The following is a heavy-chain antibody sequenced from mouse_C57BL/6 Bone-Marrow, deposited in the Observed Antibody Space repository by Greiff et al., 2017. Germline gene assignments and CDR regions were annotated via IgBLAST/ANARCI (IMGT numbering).Heavy chain of an antibody. CDR1: GYTFTNYW. CDR3: ARWGLLPPYAMDY. D-gene: IGHD2-3*01. J-gene: IGHJ4*01. CDR2: IYPGGGYT. Sequence: QVQLKQSGAELVRPGTSVKMSCKASGYTFTNYWIGWAKQRPGHGLEWIGDIYPGGGYTNYNEKFKGKATLTADKSSSTAYMQFSSLTSEDSAIYYCARWGLLPPYAMDYWGQGTSVTVSS. V-gene: IGHV1-63*01.